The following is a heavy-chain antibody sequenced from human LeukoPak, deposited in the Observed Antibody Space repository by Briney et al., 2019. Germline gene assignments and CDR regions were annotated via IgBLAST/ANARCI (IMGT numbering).Heavy chain of an antibody. V-gene: IGHV3-30*18. J-gene: IGHJ3*02. CDR2: ISYDGSNK. Sequence: PGRSLRLSCADSGFTFSSHGMHWVRQAPGKGLEWVAVISYDGSNKYYADSVKGRFTISRDNSKNTLYLQMNSLRAEDTAVYYCAKIWDYYDSSGYYKAFDIWGQGTMVTVSS. D-gene: IGHD3-22*01. CDR1: GFTFSSHG. CDR3: AKIWDYYDSSGYYKAFDI.